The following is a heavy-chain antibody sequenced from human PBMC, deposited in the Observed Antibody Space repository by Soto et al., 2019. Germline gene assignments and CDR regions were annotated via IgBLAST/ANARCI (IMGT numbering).Heavy chain of an antibody. CDR3: ARAGRASWFDP. CDR2: IYYSGST. CDR1: GGSISSYY. J-gene: IGHJ5*02. V-gene: IGHV4-59*01. D-gene: IGHD5-12*01. Sequence: SETLSLTCTVSGGSISSYYWSWIRQPPGKGLEWIGYIYYSGSTNYNPSLKSRVTISVDTSKNQFSLKLSSVTAMDTAVYYCARAGRASWFDPWGQETLVNVSS.